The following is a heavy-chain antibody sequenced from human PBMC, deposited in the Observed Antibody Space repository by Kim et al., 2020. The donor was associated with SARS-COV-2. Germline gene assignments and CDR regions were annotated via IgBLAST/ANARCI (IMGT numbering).Heavy chain of an antibody. Sequence: SETLSLTCTVSGGSISSYYWSWIRQPPGKGLEWIGYIYYSGSTNYNPSLKSRVTISVDTSKNQFSLKLSSVTAADTAVYYCARGSTALDYWGQGTLVTVSS. D-gene: IGHD4-17*01. CDR2: IYYSGST. V-gene: IGHV4-59*13. CDR1: GGSISSYY. J-gene: IGHJ4*02. CDR3: ARGSTALDY.